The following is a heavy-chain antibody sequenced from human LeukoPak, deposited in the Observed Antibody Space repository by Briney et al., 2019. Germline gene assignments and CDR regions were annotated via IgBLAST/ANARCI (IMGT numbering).Heavy chain of an antibody. CDR2: IYYSGST. Sequence: SETLSLTCTVSGGSISSYYWSWIRQPPGKGLEWIGYIYYSGSTNYNPSLKSRITISVDTSKNQFSLKLSSVTAADTAVYYCTRRMVRGVHDYWGQGTLVTVSS. CDR3: TRRMVRGVHDY. CDR1: GGSISSYY. J-gene: IGHJ4*02. D-gene: IGHD3-10*01. V-gene: IGHV4-59*01.